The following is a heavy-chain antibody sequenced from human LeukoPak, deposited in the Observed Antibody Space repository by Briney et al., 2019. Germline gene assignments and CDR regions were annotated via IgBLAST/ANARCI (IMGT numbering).Heavy chain of an antibody. CDR3: AGGITMIVVVTDRDAFDI. CDR2: INHSGST. V-gene: IGHV4-34*01. Sequence: SETPSLTCAVYGGSFSGYYWSWIRQPPGKGLEWIGEINHSGSTNYNPSLKSRVTISVDTSKDQFSLKLSSVTAADTAVYYCAGGITMIVVVTDRDAFDIWGQGTMVTVSS. J-gene: IGHJ3*02. D-gene: IGHD3-22*01. CDR1: GGSFSGYY.